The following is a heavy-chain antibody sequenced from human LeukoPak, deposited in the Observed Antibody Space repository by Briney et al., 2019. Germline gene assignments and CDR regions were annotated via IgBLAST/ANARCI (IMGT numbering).Heavy chain of an antibody. CDR1: GYTFTGYY. CDR3: ARDMIDYGDYVGY. J-gene: IGHJ4*02. D-gene: IGHD4/OR15-4a*01. Sequence: VASVKVSCKASGYTFTGYYMHWVRQAPGQGLEWMGWINPNSGGTNYAQKLQGRVTMTRDTSISTAYMELSRLRSDDTAVYYCARDMIDYGDYVGYWGQGTLVTVSS. CDR2: INPNSGGT. V-gene: IGHV1-2*02.